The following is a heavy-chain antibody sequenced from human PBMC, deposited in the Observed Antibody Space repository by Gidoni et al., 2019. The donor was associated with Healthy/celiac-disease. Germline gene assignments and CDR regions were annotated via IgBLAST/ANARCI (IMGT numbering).Heavy chain of an antibody. Sequence: QVQLQESGPGLVKPSETLSLTCTVSGGSISSYYWSWIRQPPGKGLEWIGYIYYSGSTNYNPSLKSRVTISVDTSKNQFSLKLSSVTAADTAVYYCARDKSLELGIGWFDPWGQGTLVTVSS. CDR3: ARDKSLELGIGWFDP. J-gene: IGHJ5*02. CDR1: GGSISSYY. CDR2: IYYSGST. D-gene: IGHD1-7*01. V-gene: IGHV4-59*01.